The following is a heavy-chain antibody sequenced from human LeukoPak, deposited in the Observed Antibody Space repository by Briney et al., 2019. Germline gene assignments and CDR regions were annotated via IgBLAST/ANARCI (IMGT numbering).Heavy chain of an antibody. Sequence: ASVKVSCKASGYTFTSFGISWVRQAPGQGLEWMGRISAYDATTTYAQKFQGRVAMTTDTSTGTAYMELRTLGSDDTAVFYCARDSGGAPDYRGQGTLVTVSS. V-gene: IGHV1-18*01. CDR1: GYTFTSFG. CDR3: ARDSGGAPDY. CDR2: ISAYDATT. D-gene: IGHD1-26*01. J-gene: IGHJ4*02.